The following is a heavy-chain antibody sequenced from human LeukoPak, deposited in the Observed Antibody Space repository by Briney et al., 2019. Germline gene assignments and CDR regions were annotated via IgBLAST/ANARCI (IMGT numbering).Heavy chain of an antibody. V-gene: IGHV3-21*01. J-gene: IGHJ6*02. CDR3: ARDLGDFWSGTLPCCGMDA. CDR2: ISSSSSYI. D-gene: IGHD3-3*01. CDR1: GFTFSSYS. Sequence: GGSLRLSCAASGFTFSSYSMNWVRQAPGKGLEWVSSISSSSSYIYYADSVKGRFTISRDNAKNSLYLQMNSLRAEDTAVYYCARDLGDFWSGTLPCCGMDAWGQGTTVTVSS.